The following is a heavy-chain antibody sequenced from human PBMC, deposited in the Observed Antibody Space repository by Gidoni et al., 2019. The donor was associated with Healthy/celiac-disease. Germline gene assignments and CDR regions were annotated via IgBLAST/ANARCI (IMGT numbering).Heavy chain of an antibody. CDR3: AKEPFQTFKYSSGWYIPQFFDY. CDR1: GFTFSSYA. CDR2: ISGSGGST. J-gene: IGHJ4*02. Sequence: EVQLLESGGGLVQPGGSLRLSCAASGFTFSSYAMSWVRQAPGKGLEWVSAISGSGGSTYYADSVKGRFTISRDNSKNTLYLQMNSLRAEDTAVYYCAKEPFQTFKYSSGWYIPQFFDYWGQGTLVTVSS. V-gene: IGHV3-23*01. D-gene: IGHD6-19*01.